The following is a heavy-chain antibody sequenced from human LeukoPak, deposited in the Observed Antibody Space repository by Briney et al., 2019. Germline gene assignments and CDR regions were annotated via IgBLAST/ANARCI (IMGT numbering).Heavy chain of an antibody. Sequence: SETLSLTCTVSGGSISSNSYCWGWVRQPPGKGLEWIATIYYSGTTYYNPSLKSRVTIAVDSSKNQFSLELRSVTAADSAVYYCASQRSGSYYEPFNYWGQGTLVTVSS. D-gene: IGHD3-10*01. CDR1: GGSISSNSYC. CDR3: ASQRSGSYYEPFNY. V-gene: IGHV4-39*01. CDR2: IYYSGTT. J-gene: IGHJ4*02.